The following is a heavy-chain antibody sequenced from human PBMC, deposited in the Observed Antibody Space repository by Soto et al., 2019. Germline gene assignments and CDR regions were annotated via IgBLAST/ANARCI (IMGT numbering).Heavy chain of an antibody. V-gene: IGHV1-24*01. J-gene: IGHJ4*02. CDR3: ARSPYIAVAGPYFDY. D-gene: IGHD6-19*01. Sequence: GASVKVSCKVSGYTLTELSMHWVRQAPGKGLEWMGGFDPEDGETIYAQKFQGRVTMTADESTGTAYMELSSPRSEDTAVYYCARSPYIAVAGPYFDYWGQGTLVTVSS. CDR1: GYTLTELS. CDR2: FDPEDGET.